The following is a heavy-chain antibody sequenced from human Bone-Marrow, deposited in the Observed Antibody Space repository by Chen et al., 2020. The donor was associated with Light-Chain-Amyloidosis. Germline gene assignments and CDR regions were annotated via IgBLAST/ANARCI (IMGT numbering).Heavy chain of an antibody. Sequence: EVQLEQSGPEVKKPGESLKISCKGSGYTFPNYWIGWVRQMTGKGLEWMGVIYPDDSDAIYSPSFEGQVTISADKSITTAYLQWRSLKASDTAMYYCARRRDGYNFDYWGQGTLVTVSS. CDR2: IYPDDSDA. CDR3: ARRRDGYNFDY. J-gene: IGHJ4*02. CDR1: GYTFPNYW. D-gene: IGHD5-12*01. V-gene: IGHV5-51*01.